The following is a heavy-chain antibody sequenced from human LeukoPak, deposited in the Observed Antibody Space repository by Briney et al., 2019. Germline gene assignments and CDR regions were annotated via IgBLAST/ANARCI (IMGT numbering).Heavy chain of an antibody. J-gene: IGHJ4*02. CDR3: ARHLGYCSSTSCYNYYFDY. Sequence: PSETLSLTCAVYGGSFSGYYWSWIRQPPGKGLAGIGEIHHSGSTNYNPSLKSRVTISVDTSKNQFSLKLSSVTAADTAVYYCARHLGYCSSTSCYNYYFDYWGQGTLVTVSS. V-gene: IGHV4-34*01. CDR1: GGSFSGYY. D-gene: IGHD2-2*02. CDR2: IHHSGST.